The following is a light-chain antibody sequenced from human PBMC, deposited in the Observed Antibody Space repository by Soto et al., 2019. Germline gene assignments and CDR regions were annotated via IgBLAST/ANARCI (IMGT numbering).Light chain of an antibody. CDR2: GAC. Sequence: IGLPQSRDTLSLSAGERASRSCSASQSFSNNYLAWYQQKPGQAPTLLIYGACTRATGIPARFSGSGSGTEFTLIISSLQSEDSAVYYCQQYNSWLWTFGQGTKVDI. V-gene: IGKV3-15*01. J-gene: IGKJ1*01. CDR3: QQYNSWLWT. CDR1: QSFSNN.